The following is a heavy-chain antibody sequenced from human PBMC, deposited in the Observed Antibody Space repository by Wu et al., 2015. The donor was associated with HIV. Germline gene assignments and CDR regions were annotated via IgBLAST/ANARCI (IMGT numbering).Heavy chain of an antibody. CDR3: ARAEGIWFGESAAFDI. D-gene: IGHD3-10*01. J-gene: IGHJ3*02. CDR2: INPDNGGT. Sequence: QVQLVQSGAEVKESGASVKVSCKAFEYTFIGYYLHWVRQAPGQGLEWMGWINPDNGGTNYAQKFQDRVTLTRVTSLNTAYMELNNLTSDDTAVYYCARAEGIWFGESAAFDIWGQGTMVIVSS. CDR1: EYTFIGYY. V-gene: IGHV1-2*02.